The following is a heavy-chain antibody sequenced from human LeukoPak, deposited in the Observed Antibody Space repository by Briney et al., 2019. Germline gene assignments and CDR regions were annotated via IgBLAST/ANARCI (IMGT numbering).Heavy chain of an antibody. V-gene: IGHV3-43D*03. CDR3: AKDELGAPSY. J-gene: IGHJ4*02. CDR2: ISWDGGST. CDR1: GFTFDDYA. D-gene: IGHD3-16*01. Sequence: GGSLRLSCAASGFTFDDYAMHWVRQAPGKGLEWVSLISWDGGSTYYADSVKGRFTISRDNSKNSLYLQMNSLRAEDTALYYCAKDELGAPSYWGQGTLVTVSS.